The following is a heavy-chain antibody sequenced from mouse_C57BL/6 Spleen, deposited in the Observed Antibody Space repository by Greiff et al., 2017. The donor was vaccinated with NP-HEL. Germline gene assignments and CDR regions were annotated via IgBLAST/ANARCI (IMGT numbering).Heavy chain of an antibody. CDR1: GYTFTSYW. D-gene: IGHD2-4*01. CDR3: ARSGGLRRTDYYAMDY. Sequence: QVQLQQPGAELVKPGASVKLSCKASGYTFTSYWMHWVKQRPGRGLEWIGRIDPNSGGTKYNEKFKSKATLTVDKPSSTAYMQLSSLTAEDAAVYDCARSGGLRRTDYYAMDYWGQGTSVTVSS. V-gene: IGHV1-72*01. J-gene: IGHJ4*01. CDR2: IDPNSGGT.